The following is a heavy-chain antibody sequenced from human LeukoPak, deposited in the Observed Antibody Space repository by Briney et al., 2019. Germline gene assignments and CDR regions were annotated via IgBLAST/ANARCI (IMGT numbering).Heavy chain of an antibody. CDR2: IIPIFGTA. D-gene: IGHD3-3*02. Sequence: GASVKVSCKASGGTFSSYAISWVRQAPGQGLEWMGGIIPIFGTANYAQKFQGRVTITTDESTSTAYMELSSLRSEDTAVYYCARGPSSIDRRYYYYMDVWGKGTTVTVSS. CDR1: GGTFSSYA. CDR3: ARGPSSIDRRYYYYMDV. V-gene: IGHV1-69*05. J-gene: IGHJ6*03.